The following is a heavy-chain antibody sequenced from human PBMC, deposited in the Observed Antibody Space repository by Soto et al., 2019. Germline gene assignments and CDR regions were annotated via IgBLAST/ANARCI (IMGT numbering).Heavy chain of an antibody. Sequence: GGSLTLSCAASGFTFSTYAIIWVRQAPGKVLEWVSAMSASGDSTYYADSVKDRFTISRDNSKNTLYLQMSSLRAEDTAIYYCAKDSFINLRGYDSYWGQGTLVTVSS. V-gene: IGHV3-23*01. D-gene: IGHD5-12*01. CDR2: MSASGDST. CDR1: GFTFSTYA. CDR3: AKDSFINLRGYDSY. J-gene: IGHJ4*02.